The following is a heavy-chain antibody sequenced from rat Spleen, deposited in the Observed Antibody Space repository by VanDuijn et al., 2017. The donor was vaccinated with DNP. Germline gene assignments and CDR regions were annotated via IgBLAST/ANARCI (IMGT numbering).Heavy chain of an antibody. CDR1: GFSLTRYS. CDR2: VSSGGTT. V-gene: IGHV2-4*01. J-gene: IGHJ3*01. D-gene: IGHD1-2*01. CDR3: TRDSSFAY. Sequence: QVQLQESGPGVVQRSETLSLTCTVSGFSLTRYSVSWVRQPPGKGLEWIAAVSSGGTTCYNSGLKSRLSISRDTSKSQVFLKMNSLQTEDTAIYYCTRDSSFAYWGQGTLVTVSS.